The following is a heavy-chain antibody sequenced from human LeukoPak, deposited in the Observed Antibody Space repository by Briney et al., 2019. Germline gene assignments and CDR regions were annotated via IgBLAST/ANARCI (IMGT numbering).Heavy chain of an antibody. CDR3: ARVEAAVSYYFDY. V-gene: IGHV1-69*04. CDR2: IIPILGIA. Sequence: SVKVSFKASGGTFSIYAISWVRQAPGQGREWMGRIIPILGIANYAQKFQGRVTITADKSTSTAYMELSSLRSEDTAVYYCARVEAAVSYYFDYWGQGTLVTVSS. CDR1: GGTFSIYA. D-gene: IGHD6-13*01. J-gene: IGHJ4*02.